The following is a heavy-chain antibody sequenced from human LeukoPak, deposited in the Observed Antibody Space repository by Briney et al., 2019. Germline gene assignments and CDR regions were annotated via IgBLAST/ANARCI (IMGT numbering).Heavy chain of an antibody. CDR2: IKQDGSEK. CDR3: ARDLYRIVVVPHYFDY. CDR1: GFNFNSYG. Sequence: GGSLRLSCEASGFNFNSYGMHWVRQAPGKGLEWVANIKQDGSEKYYVDSVKGRFTISRDNAKNSLYLQMNSLRAEDTAVYYCARDLYRIVVVPHYFDYWGQGTLVTVSS. V-gene: IGHV3-7*01. D-gene: IGHD3-22*01. J-gene: IGHJ4*02.